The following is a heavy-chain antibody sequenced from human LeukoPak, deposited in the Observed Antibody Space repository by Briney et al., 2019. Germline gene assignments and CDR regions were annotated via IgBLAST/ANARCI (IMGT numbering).Heavy chain of an antibody. CDR2: IIPIFDTA. CDR3: AKIAGAAAGTNYFYSGMDV. D-gene: IGHD6-13*01. CDR1: GGTFSSYA. Sequence: GSSVKVSCKASGGTFSSYAISWMRRAPGQGLEWMGGIIPIFDTANYAQKFQGRITITADESTNTAYMELSSLRSEDTAVYYCAKIAGAAAGTNYFYSGMDVWGQGTAVTVSS. J-gene: IGHJ6*02. V-gene: IGHV1-69*01.